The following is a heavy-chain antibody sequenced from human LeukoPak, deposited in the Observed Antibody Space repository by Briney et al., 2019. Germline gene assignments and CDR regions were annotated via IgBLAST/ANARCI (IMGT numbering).Heavy chain of an antibody. Sequence: PGGSLRFSCAASGFTFSTYAMSWVRQAPGKGLEWVSGISASGGTTYYADSVKGRFTISRDNSKNTLYLQMNSLRGEDTAVYYCAKDKAPGSWHTLSDYWGQGTLVTVSS. CDR3: AKDKAPGSWHTLSDY. V-gene: IGHV3-23*01. CDR1: GFTFSTYA. CDR2: ISASGGTT. D-gene: IGHD6-13*01. J-gene: IGHJ4*02.